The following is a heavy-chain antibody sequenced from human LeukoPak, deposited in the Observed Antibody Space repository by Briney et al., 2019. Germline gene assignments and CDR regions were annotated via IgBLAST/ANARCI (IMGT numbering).Heavy chain of an antibody. J-gene: IGHJ1*01. D-gene: IGHD3-10*01. V-gene: IGHV3-48*03. CDR2: ISSSGSTI. CDR1: GFTFRNYE. CDR3: ARSPEYGSGSYIQH. Sequence: GGSLRLSCAASGFTFRNYEMNWVRQAPGKGLEWVSYISSSGSTIYYADSVKGRFTVSRDNTKNSLYLQMSSLRAEDTAVYYCARSPEYGSGSYIQHWGQGTLVTVSS.